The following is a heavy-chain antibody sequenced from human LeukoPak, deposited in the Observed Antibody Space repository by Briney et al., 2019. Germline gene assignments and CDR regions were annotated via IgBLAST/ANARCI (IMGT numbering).Heavy chain of an antibody. J-gene: IGHJ6*04. CDR2: ISSSGSTI. CDR3: AELGITMIGGV. Sequence: GGSLRLSCAASGFTFNIYSMNWVRQAPGKGLEWVSYISSSGSTIYYADSVKGRFTISRDNAKNSLYLQMNSLRAEDTAVYYCAELGITMIGGVWGKGTTVTISS. CDR1: GFTFNIYS. V-gene: IGHV3-48*04. D-gene: IGHD3-10*02.